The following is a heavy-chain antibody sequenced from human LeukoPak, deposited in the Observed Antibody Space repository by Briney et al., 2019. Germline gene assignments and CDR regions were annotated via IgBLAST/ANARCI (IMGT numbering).Heavy chain of an antibody. CDR1: GYTFTSYG. D-gene: IGHD6-19*01. V-gene: IGHV1-18*04. Sequence: ASVKVSCKASGYTFTSYGISWVRQAPGQGLEWMGWISAYNGNTNYAQKLQGRVTMTTDTSTSTAYRELRSLRSDDTAVYYCARDRWGSSGWYDDAFDIWGQGTMVTVSS. CDR3: ARDRWGSSGWYDDAFDI. J-gene: IGHJ3*02. CDR2: ISAYNGNT.